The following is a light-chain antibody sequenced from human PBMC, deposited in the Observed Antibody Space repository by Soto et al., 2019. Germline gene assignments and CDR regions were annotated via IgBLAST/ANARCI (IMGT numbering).Light chain of an antibody. V-gene: IGLV2-14*01. J-gene: IGLJ2*01. CDR1: SSDIGGYNY. CDR3: SSYTRSSTLV. CDR2: EVT. Sequence: QSVLTQPASVSGSPGQSITISCTGTSSDIGGYNYVSWYQHNPGKAPKVIIYEVTHRPSGVSNRFSGSKSANTASLTISGLQAEDEADYYCSSYTRSSTLVFGGGTKVTVL.